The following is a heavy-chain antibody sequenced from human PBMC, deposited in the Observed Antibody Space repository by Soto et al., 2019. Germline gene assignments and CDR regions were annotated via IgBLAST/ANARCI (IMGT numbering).Heavy chain of an antibody. J-gene: IGHJ4*02. CDR1: GGSINNYY. D-gene: IGHD6-13*01. CDR2: IYYSGNI. V-gene: IGHV4-59*08. CDR3: ARSGRGSAASFDY. Sequence: SETLSLTCTVSGGSINNYYWSWIRQPPGKGLEWIGYIYYSGNINYNPSLKSRVTISIDTSNNQFSLKLNSVTAADTAVYYCARSGRGSAASFDYWGQGTPVTVSS.